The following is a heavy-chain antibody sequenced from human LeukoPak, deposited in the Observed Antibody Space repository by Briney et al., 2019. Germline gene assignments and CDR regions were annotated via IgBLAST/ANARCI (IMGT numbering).Heavy chain of an antibody. Sequence: GGSLRLSCAASGFTFSSYGMHWVRQAPGKGLEWVAFIRYDGSNKYYADSVKGRFTISRDNSKNTLYLQMNSLRAEDTAVYYCAKATEIYCGGDCYTVGIDYWGQGTLVTVSS. V-gene: IGHV3-30*02. CDR1: GFTFSSYG. D-gene: IGHD2-21*01. J-gene: IGHJ4*02. CDR2: IRYDGSNK. CDR3: AKATEIYCGGDCYTVGIDY.